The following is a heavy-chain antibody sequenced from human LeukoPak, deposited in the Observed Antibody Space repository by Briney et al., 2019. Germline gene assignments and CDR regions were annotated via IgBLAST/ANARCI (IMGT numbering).Heavy chain of an antibody. CDR1: GGSFSGYY. CDR3: ARTTVSRNGMDV. CDR2: TNHSGST. D-gene: IGHD4-4*01. V-gene: IGHV4-34*01. Sequence: SETLSLTCAVYGGSFSGYYWSWIRQPPGKGLEWIGETNHSGSTNYNPSLKSRVTISVDTSKNQFSLKLSSVTAADTAVYYCARTTVSRNGMDVWGQGTTVTVSS. J-gene: IGHJ6*02.